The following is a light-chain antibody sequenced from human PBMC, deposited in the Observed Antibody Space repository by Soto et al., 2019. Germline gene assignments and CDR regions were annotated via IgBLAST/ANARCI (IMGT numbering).Light chain of an antibody. J-gene: IGKJ4*01. Sequence: EIVMTQSPATLSVSPGERATLSCRASQSVSSNLAWYQQKPGQAPRLLIYGASTRATGIPARFSGSGSGTEVPLTISSLEFEDFAVYYCQQYNNWPPLTFGGGTKVEIK. CDR2: GAS. CDR3: QQYNNWPPLT. CDR1: QSVSSN. V-gene: IGKV3-15*01.